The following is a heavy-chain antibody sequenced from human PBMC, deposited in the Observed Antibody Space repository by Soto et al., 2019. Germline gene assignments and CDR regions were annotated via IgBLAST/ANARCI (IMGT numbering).Heavy chain of an antibody. D-gene: IGHD6-6*01. J-gene: IGHJ5*02. CDR2: IYYSGST. CDR3: ARPERLVRWFDP. CDR1: GGSISSSSYY. Sequence: SETLSLTCTVSGGSISSSSYYWGWIRQPPGKGLEWIGSIYYSGSTYYNPSLKSRVTISVDTSKNQFSLKLSSVTAADTAVYYCARPERLVRWFDPWGQGTLVTVSS. V-gene: IGHV4-39*01.